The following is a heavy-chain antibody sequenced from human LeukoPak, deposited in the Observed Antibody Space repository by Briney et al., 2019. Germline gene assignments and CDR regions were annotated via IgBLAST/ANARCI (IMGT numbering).Heavy chain of an antibody. Sequence: ASETLSLTCTVSGGSISSYYWSWIRQPPGKGLEWIGYIYYSGNTNYNPSLKSRVTISVDTSKNQFSLKLTSVTAADTAVYYCARGHLGLSPWGQGTLVTVSS. CDR1: GGSISSYY. D-gene: IGHD3-10*01. CDR3: ARGHLGLSP. J-gene: IGHJ5*02. V-gene: IGHV4-59*01. CDR2: IYYSGNT.